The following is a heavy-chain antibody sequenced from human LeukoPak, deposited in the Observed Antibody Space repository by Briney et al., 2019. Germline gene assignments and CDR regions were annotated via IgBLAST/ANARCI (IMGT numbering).Heavy chain of an antibody. CDR2: ISSSSSYI. Sequence: GGSLRLSCAASGFTFSSYSMNWGRQAPGKGLEWVSSISSSSSYIYYADSVKGRFTISRDNAKNSLYLQMNSMRAEDTAVYYCARDLAPKLGEHFTFDYWGQGTLVTVSS. J-gene: IGHJ4*02. CDR1: GFTFSSYS. D-gene: IGHD3-3*02. CDR3: ARDLAPKLGEHFTFDY. V-gene: IGHV3-21*01.